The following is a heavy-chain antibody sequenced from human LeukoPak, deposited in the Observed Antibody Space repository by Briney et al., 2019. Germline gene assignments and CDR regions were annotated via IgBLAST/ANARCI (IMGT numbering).Heavy chain of an antibody. D-gene: IGHD2-2*01. CDR2: IISSSSFI. J-gene: IGHJ4*02. CDR1: GFTFSSYT. Sequence: GGSLRLPCAASGFTFSSYTMNWVRQAPGKGLEWVSSIISSSSFIYYADSVKGRFTISRDNAKNSLYLQMNSLRAEDTAVYYCARDFGGYCSSSSCYLGFLDYWGQGTLVTVSS. V-gene: IGHV3-21*03. CDR3: ARDFGGYCSSSSCYLGFLDY.